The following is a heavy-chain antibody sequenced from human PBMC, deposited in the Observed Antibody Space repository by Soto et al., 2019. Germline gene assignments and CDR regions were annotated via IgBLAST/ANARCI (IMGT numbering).Heavy chain of an antibody. CDR2: ISGSGGST. CDR1: GFTFSSYA. V-gene: IGHV3-23*01. J-gene: IGHJ4*02. CDR3: AKAFSWYDY. D-gene: IGHD6-13*01. Sequence: EVQLLESGGGLIQPGGSLRLSCAASGFTFSSYAMNWVRQAPEKGLEWVSGISGSGGSTYYADSVKGRFTISRDNSKNTLYLQMSSLRAEDTAVYYCAKAFSWYDYWGQGTLVTVSS.